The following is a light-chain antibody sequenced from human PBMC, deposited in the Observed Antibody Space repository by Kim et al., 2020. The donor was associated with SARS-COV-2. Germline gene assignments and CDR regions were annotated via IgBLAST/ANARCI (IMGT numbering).Light chain of an antibody. Sequence: EIVLTQPPGTLSLSPGERATLSCRASQSVSSSYVAWYQQKPGQAPRLLIYGASSRATGIPDRFSGSGSGTDFTLTISRLEPEDFAVYYCQQYGSSGYTFGQGTKLEI. V-gene: IGKV3-20*01. CDR2: GAS. CDR1: QSVSSSY. CDR3: QQYGSSGYT. J-gene: IGKJ2*01.